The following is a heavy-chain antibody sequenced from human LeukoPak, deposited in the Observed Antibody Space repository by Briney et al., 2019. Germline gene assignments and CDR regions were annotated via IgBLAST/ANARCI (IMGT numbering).Heavy chain of an antibody. J-gene: IGHJ4*02. V-gene: IGHV3-73*01. CDR3: TRHYPDLAWSGYTPFDY. CDR2: IRTKANTYAT. D-gene: IGHD3-3*01. CDR1: GFTFSGSA. Sequence: PGGSLRLSCAASGFTFSGSAMHWVRQASGKGLEWVGRIRTKANTYATAYAASVKGRFTVSRDDPKNTAYLQMNSLETEDTAVYYCTRHYPDLAWSGYTPFDYWGQGTLVTVSS.